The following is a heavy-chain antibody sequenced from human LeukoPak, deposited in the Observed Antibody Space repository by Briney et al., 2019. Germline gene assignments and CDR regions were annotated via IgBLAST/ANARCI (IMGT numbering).Heavy chain of an antibody. D-gene: IGHD2-15*01. Sequence: GASVKVSCKASGYTFTSYAMHWVRQAPGQRLEWMGWINAGNGNTKYSQKFQGRVTITRDTSASTAYMELSSLRSEDTAVYYCARGTGYCSGGSCSNDYWGQGTLVTVSS. CDR2: INAGNGNT. V-gene: IGHV1-3*01. CDR3: ARGTGYCSGGSCSNDY. J-gene: IGHJ4*02. CDR1: GYTFTSYA.